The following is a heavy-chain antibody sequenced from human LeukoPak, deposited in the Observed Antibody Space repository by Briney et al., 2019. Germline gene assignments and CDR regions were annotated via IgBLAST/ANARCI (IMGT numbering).Heavy chain of an antibody. Sequence: PGGSLRLSCAASGFTYSDYGMHWVRQAPGRGLEWVAFILNDGTWEYYPDSVKGRLTISRDNSRNTLYLQMNSVRLEDTAIYYCVKGGSISHNLFDSWGQGTLVTVSS. J-gene: IGHJ5*01. D-gene: IGHD3-16*01. CDR1: GFTYSDYG. CDR2: ILNDGTWE. CDR3: VKGGSISHNLFDS. V-gene: IGHV3-30*02.